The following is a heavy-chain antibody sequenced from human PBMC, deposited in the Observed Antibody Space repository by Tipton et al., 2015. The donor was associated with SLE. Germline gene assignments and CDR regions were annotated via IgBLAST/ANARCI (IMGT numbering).Heavy chain of an antibody. V-gene: IGHV4-61*02. CDR2: ISNSGNT. CDR3: ARGSLGRHYDIVTGHTYYYFYYMDV. J-gene: IGHJ6*03. CDR1: GGSLNSDSFH. Sequence: TLSLTCTVSGGSLNSDSFHWTWIRQPAGKGLEWVGRISNSGNTNYNPSLRSRVTISGDTSKNQFSLKLSSVSAADTAVYYCARGSLGRHYDIVTGHTYYYFYYMDVWGKGTTVTVSS. D-gene: IGHD3-9*01.